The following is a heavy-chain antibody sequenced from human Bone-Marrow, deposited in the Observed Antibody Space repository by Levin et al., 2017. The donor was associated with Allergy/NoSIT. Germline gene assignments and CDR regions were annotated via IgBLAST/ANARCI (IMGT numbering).Heavy chain of an antibody. Sequence: SETLSLTCTVSGASVTSGTYYWTWIRQPPGKGLEWIGSVFHTGSANYNPSLKSRLTISVDTSKNQFSLNLISVTAADTAIYFCARGASGSASGNYYLNFYYYMDIWAKGTSVTVSS. CDR2: VFHTGSA. V-gene: IGHV4-61*01. D-gene: IGHD3-10*01. CDR1: GASVTSGTYY. J-gene: IGHJ6*03. CDR3: ARGASGSASGNYYLNFYYYMDI.